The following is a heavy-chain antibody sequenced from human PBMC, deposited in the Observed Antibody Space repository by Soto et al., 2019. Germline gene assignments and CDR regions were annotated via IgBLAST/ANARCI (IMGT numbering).Heavy chain of an antibody. CDR2: ISSSSSTI. V-gene: IGHV3-48*04. Sequence: GGSLRLSCAASGFTFSSYSMNWVRQAPGKGLEWVSYISSSSSTIYYADSVKGRFTISRDNAKNSLYLQMNSLRAEDTAVYYCARDGRYDSSGYEGDYFDYWDQGTLVTVSS. CDR3: ARDGRYDSSGYEGDYFDY. D-gene: IGHD3-22*01. CDR1: GFTFSSYS. J-gene: IGHJ4*02.